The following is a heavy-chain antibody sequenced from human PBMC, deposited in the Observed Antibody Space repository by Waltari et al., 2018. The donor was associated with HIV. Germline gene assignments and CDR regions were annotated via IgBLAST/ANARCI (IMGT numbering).Heavy chain of an antibody. CDR1: GGSISSSNW. J-gene: IGHJ6*02. V-gene: IGHV4-4*02. CDR3: ASLPGYDFWSGYSSYYYYGMDV. CDR2: IYHSGST. Sequence: QVQLQESGPGLVKPSGTLSLTCAVSGGSISSSNWLSWVRQPPGKGLAWIGEIYHSGSTNYNPSLKSRVTISVDKSKNQFSLKLSSVTAADTAVYYCASLPGYDFWSGYSSYYYYGMDVWGQGTTVTVSS. D-gene: IGHD3-3*01.